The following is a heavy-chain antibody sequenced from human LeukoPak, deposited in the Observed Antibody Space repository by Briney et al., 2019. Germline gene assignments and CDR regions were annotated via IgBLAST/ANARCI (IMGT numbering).Heavy chain of an antibody. Sequence: SETQSLTCTVSGGSISSNTYYWGWIRQPPGKGLEWIGSIYYSGSTYYNPSLKSRVTISVDTSKNQFSLKLSSVTAADTAVYYCARDLGGSYFGYWGQGTLVTVSS. CDR1: GGSISSNTYY. CDR3: ARDLGGSYFGY. V-gene: IGHV4-39*07. CDR2: IYYSGST. D-gene: IGHD1-26*01. J-gene: IGHJ4*02.